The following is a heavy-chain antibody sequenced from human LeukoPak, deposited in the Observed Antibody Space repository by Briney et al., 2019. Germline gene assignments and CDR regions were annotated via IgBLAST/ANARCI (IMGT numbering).Heavy chain of an antibody. J-gene: IGHJ3*02. V-gene: IGHV7-4-1*02. CDR2: INTNTGNP. Sequence: EASVKVSCKASGGTFSSYAISWVRQAPGQGLEWMRWINTNTGNPTYAQGFTGRFVFSLDTSVSTAYLQISSLKAEDTAVYYCARTLRYCSGGSCPDPFDIWGQGTMVTVSS. CDR1: GGTFSSYA. D-gene: IGHD2-15*01. CDR3: ARTLRYCSGGSCPDPFDI.